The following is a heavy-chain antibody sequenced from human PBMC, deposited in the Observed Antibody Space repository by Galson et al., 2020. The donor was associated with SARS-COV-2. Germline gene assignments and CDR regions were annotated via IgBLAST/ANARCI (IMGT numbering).Heavy chain of an antibody. CDR3: ARELSSWPFDY. V-gene: IGHV3-30*03. CDR2: ISYDGSNK. D-gene: IGHD6-13*01. Sequence: QAGGSLRLSCAASGFTFSSYGMHWVRQAPGKGLEWVAVISYDGSNKNYADSVKGRFTIPRENSKNTLYLQMNSLRAEDTAVYYCARELSSWPFDYWGQGTLVTVSS. J-gene: IGHJ4*02. CDR1: GFTFSSYG.